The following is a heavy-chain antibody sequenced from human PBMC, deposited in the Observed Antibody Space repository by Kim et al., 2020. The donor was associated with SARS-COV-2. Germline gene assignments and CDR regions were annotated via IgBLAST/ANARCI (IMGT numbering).Heavy chain of an antibody. CDR3: AREGVYDYYYGMDV. V-gene: IGHV1-18*01. J-gene: IGHJ6*02. D-gene: IGHD6-13*01. Sequence: AQKLQGRVTMTTDTSTSTAYMELRSLRSDDTAVYYCAREGVYDYYYGMDVWGQGTTVTVSS.